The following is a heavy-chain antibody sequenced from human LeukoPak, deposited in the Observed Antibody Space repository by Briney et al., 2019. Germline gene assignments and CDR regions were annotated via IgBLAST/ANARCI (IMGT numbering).Heavy chain of an antibody. CDR2: INRSGST. J-gene: IGHJ6*03. D-gene: IGHD2-15*01. Sequence: PSETLSLTCAVYGGSLSGNYWSWIRQPPGKGLEWIGEINRSGSTKYNPSLKSRVTISVDTSKNQLSLRLSSVTAADTAVYYCARSVEGYCRGGSCYYYYYYMDVWGKGTTVTVSS. CDR3: ARSVEGYCRGGSCYYYYYYMDV. V-gene: IGHV4-34*01. CDR1: GGSLSGNY.